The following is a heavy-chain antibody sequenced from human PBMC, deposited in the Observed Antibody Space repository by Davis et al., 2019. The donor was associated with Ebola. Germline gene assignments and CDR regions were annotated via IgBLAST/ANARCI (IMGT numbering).Heavy chain of an antibody. CDR1: GGSFSGYY. CDR2: IHDSGST. CDR3: ARERRIVVVPAAAHYYYYGMDV. V-gene: IGHV4-59*01. D-gene: IGHD2-2*01. J-gene: IGHJ6*02. Sequence: MPSETLSLTCAVYGGSFSGYYWSWIRQPPGKGLEWIGYIHDSGSTNYNPSLKSRLTISVETSKNQFSLKLSSVIAADTAVYYCARERRIVVVPAAAHYYYYGMDVWGQGTTVTVSS.